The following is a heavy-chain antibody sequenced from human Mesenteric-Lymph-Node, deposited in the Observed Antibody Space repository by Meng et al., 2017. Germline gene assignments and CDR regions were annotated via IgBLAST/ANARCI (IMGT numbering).Heavy chain of an antibody. Sequence: GESLKISCAASGFTFSSYEMNWVRQAPGKGLEWVSYISSSGSTIYYADSVKGRFTISRDNAKNSLYLQMNSLRAEDTAVYYCARPYTAAAGNDAFDIWGQGTMVTVSS. D-gene: IGHD6-13*01. J-gene: IGHJ3*02. CDR1: GFTFSSYE. CDR2: ISSSGSTI. V-gene: IGHV3-48*03. CDR3: ARPYTAAAGNDAFDI.